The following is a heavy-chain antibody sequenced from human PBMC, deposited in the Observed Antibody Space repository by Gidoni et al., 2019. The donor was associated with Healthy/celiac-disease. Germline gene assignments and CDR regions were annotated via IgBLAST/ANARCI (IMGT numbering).Heavy chain of an antibody. Sequence: EVQLVASGGGLIQPGGSLSRSCAASGFTVSSNYMSWVRQAPGKGLEWVSVIYSGGSKYYADSVKGRFTISRDNSKNTLYLQMNSLRAEDTAVYYCARGGVMGFWGQGTLVTVSS. V-gene: IGHV3-53*01. CDR2: IYSGGSK. J-gene: IGHJ4*02. CDR1: GFTVSSNY. CDR3: ARGGVMGF. D-gene: IGHD3-16*01.